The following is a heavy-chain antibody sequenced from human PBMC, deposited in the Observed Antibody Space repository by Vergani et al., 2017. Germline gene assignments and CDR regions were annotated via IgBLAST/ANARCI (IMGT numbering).Heavy chain of an antibody. Sequence: EVQLVQSGAEVKKPGESLKISCEGSGYPFTDYWVGWVRQKPGKGLEWMGVVYARDSITRYSLSFEGQVTISADKSIDTAYLEWDSLRASDSAMYYCARIAAAGHYYYYYYMDVWGKGTTVTVSS. CDR1: GYPFTDYW. CDR2: VYARDSIT. V-gene: IGHV5-51*01. J-gene: IGHJ6*03. CDR3: ARIAAAGHYYYYYYMDV. D-gene: IGHD6-13*01.